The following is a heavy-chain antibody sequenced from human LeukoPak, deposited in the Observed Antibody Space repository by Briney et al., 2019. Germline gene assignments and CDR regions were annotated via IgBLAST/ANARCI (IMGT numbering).Heavy chain of an antibody. D-gene: IGHD2-21*01. CDR1: GFALNIYG. CDR2: VGGGDDI. CDR3: AKDATPRNRLWDHFDS. V-gene: IGHV3-23*01. J-gene: IGHJ4*02. Sequence: GGSLRLSCVASGFALNIYGMSWVRQAPGKGLERVSSVGGGDDIHYAESVKGRFTGYRDDAKNTVYLQMTSMRVEDSAIYFCAKDATPRNRLWDHFDSWGQGTLVSVSS.